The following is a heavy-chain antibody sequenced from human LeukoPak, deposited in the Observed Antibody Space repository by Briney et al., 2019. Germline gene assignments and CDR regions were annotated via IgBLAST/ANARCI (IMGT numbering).Heavy chain of an antibody. Sequence: PGASLRLSCAASGFTFSSYAMSWVRQAPGKGLEWVSAISGSGGSTYYADSVKGRFTISRDNSKNTLYLQMNSLRAKDTAVYYCAKAVYFSYYYWGQGTLVTVSS. CDR3: AKAVYFSYYY. CDR2: ISGSGGST. V-gene: IGHV3-23*01. CDR1: GFTFSSYA. D-gene: IGHD3-10*01. J-gene: IGHJ4*02.